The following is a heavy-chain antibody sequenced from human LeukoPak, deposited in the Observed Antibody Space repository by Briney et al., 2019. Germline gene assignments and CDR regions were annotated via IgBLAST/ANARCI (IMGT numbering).Heavy chain of an antibody. V-gene: IGHV3-23*01. J-gene: IGHJ4*02. CDR3: ARGPPDCSSTSCYSELIDY. CDR2: ISGSGGST. Sequence: GGSLRLSCAASGFTFSSYAMSWVRQAPGEGLEWVSAISGSGGSTYYADSVKGRFTISRDNAKNSLYLQMNSLRAGDTAVYYCARGPPDCSSTSCYSELIDYWGQGTLVTVSS. CDR1: GFTFSSYA. D-gene: IGHD2-2*01.